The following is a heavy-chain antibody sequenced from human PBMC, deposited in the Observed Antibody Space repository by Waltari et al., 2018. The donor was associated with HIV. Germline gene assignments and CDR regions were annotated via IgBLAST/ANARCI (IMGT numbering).Heavy chain of an antibody. V-gene: IGHV3-30*04. CDR3: ARDAAPPEY. Sequence: QVQLVESGGGVVQPGSSLRLSCAASGFSFSSEAMHWVRQAPGKGLEGVAAISYDGRNKFYADAVKGRFTISRDNSKNTVYVEMSSLSPEDTAVYFCARDAAPPEYWGQGTLVTVSS. J-gene: IGHJ4*02. CDR1: GFSFSSEA. CDR2: ISYDGRNK.